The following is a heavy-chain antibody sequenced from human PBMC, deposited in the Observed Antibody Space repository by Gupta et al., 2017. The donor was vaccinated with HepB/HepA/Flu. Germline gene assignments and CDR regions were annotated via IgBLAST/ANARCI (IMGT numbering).Heavy chain of an antibody. CDR3: AKDLHAWSAMDV. CDR2: IGSDMST. Sequence: EVQLLESGGGLVQPGGSLRLSCAASGFPFGSNAMNWVRQAPGKGLEWVSGIGSDMSTHYADSVKGRFTISRDNSKNTLYLQMNSLRAEDTAVYYCAKDLHAWSAMDVWGKGTTVTVSS. J-gene: IGHJ6*03. D-gene: IGHD3-3*01. V-gene: IGHV3-23*01. CDR1: GFPFGSNA.